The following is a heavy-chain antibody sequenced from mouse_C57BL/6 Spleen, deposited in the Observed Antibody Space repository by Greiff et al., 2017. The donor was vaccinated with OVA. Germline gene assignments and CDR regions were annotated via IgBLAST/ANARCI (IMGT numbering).Heavy chain of an antibody. CDR2: INPSTGGT. V-gene: IGHV1-42*01. Sequence: VQLQQSGPELVKPGASVKISCKASGYSFTGYYMNWVKQSPEKSLEWIGEINPSTGGTTYNQKFKAKGTLTVDKSSSTADMLLKSLTSEDSAVYYCARGCSSGYLPWVAYWGQGTLVTVSA. CDR1: GYSFTGYY. CDR3: ARGCSSGYLPWVAY. J-gene: IGHJ3*01. D-gene: IGHD3-2*02.